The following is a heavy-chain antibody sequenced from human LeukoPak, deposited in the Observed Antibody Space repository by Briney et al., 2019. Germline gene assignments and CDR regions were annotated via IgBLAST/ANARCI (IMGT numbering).Heavy chain of an antibody. CDR3: ASVAGTGDSSYYYYYYMDV. J-gene: IGHJ6*03. CDR1: GFTFSSYE. CDR2: ISSSGSTI. Sequence: GGSLRLSCAASGFTFSSYEMNWVRQAPGKGLEWVSYISSSGSTIYYADSVKGRFTISRDNAKNSLYLQMNSLRAEDTAVYYCASVAGTGDSSYYYYYYMDVWGKGTTVTVSS. V-gene: IGHV3-48*03. D-gene: IGHD6-19*01.